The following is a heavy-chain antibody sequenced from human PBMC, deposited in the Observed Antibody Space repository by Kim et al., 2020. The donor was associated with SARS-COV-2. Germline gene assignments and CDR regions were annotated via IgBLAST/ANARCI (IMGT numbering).Heavy chain of an antibody. CDR3: ARDGNCRGGSCYLKFDY. J-gene: IGHJ4*02. V-gene: IGHV4-4*06. D-gene: IGHD2-15*01. Sequence: RVTMSVDTSKTQFSLKLSSVTAADTAVYYCARDGNCRGGSCYLKFDYWGQGTLVTVSS.